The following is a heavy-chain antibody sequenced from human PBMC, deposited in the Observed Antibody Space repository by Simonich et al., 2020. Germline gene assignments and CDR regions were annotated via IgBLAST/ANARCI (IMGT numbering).Heavy chain of an antibody. CDR2: IVTASHK. D-gene: IGHD1-26*01. V-gene: IGHV3-13*01. CDR1: GFTFSSYH. CDR3: ARGGYSGSYNWFDP. J-gene: IGHJ5*02. Sequence: EVQLVESGGGLVQPGGSLRLSCAASGFTFSSYHMHWVRQANGKGLGGVPAIVTASHKYNPGSVKGRFTISRENAKNSLYLQMNSLRAGDTAVYHCARGGYSGSYNWFDPWGQGTLVTVSS.